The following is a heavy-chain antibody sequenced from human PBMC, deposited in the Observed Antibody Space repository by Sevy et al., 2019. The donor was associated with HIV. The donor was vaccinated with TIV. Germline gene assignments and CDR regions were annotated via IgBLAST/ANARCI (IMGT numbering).Heavy chain of an antibody. CDR1: GFTFSSYW. V-gene: IGHV3-7*03. D-gene: IGHD2-15*01. Sequence: GGSLRLSCAASGFTFSSYWMSWVRQAPGKGLEWVANIKQDGSEKYYVDSVKGRFTISRDNAKNSLYLQMNSLRAEDTAVYYCAWDLPYCSRGSCATDPFDYWGQGTLVTVSS. J-gene: IGHJ4*02. CDR2: IKQDGSEK. CDR3: AWDLPYCSRGSCATDPFDY.